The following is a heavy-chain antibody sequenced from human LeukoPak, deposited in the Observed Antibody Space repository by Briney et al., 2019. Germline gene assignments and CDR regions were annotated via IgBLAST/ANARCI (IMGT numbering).Heavy chain of an antibody. D-gene: IGHD1-26*01. Sequence: GGSLRLSCAASGFTFSSYAMSWVRQAPGKGLEWVSAISGSGGSTYYADSVKGRFTISRDNSKNTLYLQINSLRAEDTAVYYCAKPFRGSRDAFDIWGQGTMVTVSS. CDR1: GFTFSSYA. CDR2: ISGSGGST. V-gene: IGHV3-23*01. CDR3: AKPFRGSRDAFDI. J-gene: IGHJ3*02.